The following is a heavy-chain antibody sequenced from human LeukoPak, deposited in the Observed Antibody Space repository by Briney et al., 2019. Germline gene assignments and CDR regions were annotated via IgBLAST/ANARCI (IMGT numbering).Heavy chain of an antibody. CDR3: ARDQVSPRSMTTVTPVDY. CDR2: ISAYNGNT. D-gene: IGHD4-11*01. CDR1: GYTFTGYG. V-gene: IGHV1-18*01. J-gene: IGHJ4*02. Sequence: VASVKVSCKASGYTFTGYGISWVRQAPGQGLEWMGWISAYNGNTNYAQKLQGRVTMTTDTSTSTAYMELRSLRSDDTAVYYCARDQVSPRSMTTVTPVDYWGQGTLVTVSS.